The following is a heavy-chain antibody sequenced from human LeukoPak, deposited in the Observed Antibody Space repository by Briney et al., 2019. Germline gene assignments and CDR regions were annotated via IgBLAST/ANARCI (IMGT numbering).Heavy chain of an antibody. CDR3: ARYGDYSFDY. Sequence: GGSLRLSCAASGFTVSSNYMSWVRQAPGKGLEWVSVIYSGSSSTYYTDSVKGRFTISRHNSKNTLYLQMNSLRAEDTAVYYCARYGDYSFDYWGQGTLVTVSS. CDR2: IYSGSSST. J-gene: IGHJ4*02. V-gene: IGHV3-53*04. CDR1: GFTVSSNY. D-gene: IGHD4-17*01.